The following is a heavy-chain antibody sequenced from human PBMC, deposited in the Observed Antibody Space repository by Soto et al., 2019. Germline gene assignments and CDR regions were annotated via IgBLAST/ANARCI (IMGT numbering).Heavy chain of an antibody. CDR3: ATFHYYGSGKADY. J-gene: IGHJ4*02. CDR2: IYYSGST. Sequence: LTCTVSGGSISSYYWSWIRQPPGKGLEWIGYIYYSGSTNYNPSLKSRVTISVDTSKNQFSLKLNSVTAADTAVYYCATFHYYGSGKADYWGQGTLVTVSS. D-gene: IGHD3-10*01. CDR1: GGSISSYY. V-gene: IGHV4-59*08.